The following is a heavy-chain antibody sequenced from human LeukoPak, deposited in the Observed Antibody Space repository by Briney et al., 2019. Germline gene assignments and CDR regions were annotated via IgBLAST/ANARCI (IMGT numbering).Heavy chain of an antibody. CDR1: GYSISSGYY. CDR3: ARRYYDFWSGYYTGAFDI. D-gene: IGHD3-3*01. Sequence: SETLSLTCAVSGYSISSGYYWGWIRQPPGKGLEWIGSIYHSGSTYYNPSLKSRVTISVDTSKNQFSLKLSSVTAADTAVYYCARRYYDFWSGYYTGAFDIWGQGTMVTVSS. V-gene: IGHV4-38-2*01. CDR2: IYHSGST. J-gene: IGHJ3*02.